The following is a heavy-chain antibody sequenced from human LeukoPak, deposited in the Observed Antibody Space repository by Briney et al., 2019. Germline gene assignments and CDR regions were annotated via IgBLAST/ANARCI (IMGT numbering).Heavy chain of an antibody. CDR3: AKSYDISRFYPY. J-gene: IGHJ4*02. V-gene: IGHV3-23*01. CDR2: ISGGGGST. CDR1: GFTFSTFA. D-gene: IGHD3-22*01. Sequence: GGSLRLSCAASGFTFSTFAMSWACQTPGKGLEWVSVISGGGGSTDYADSVKGRFTVSRDNSKNTLYLQMDSLTVEDTAVYYCAKSYDISRFYPYWGQGTLVTVSS.